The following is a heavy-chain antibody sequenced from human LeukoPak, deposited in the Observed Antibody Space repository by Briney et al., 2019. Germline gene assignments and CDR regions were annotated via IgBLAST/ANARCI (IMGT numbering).Heavy chain of an antibody. Sequence: GGSLRLSCAASGFTFHQYAIHWVQQVPGKGLEWVSGISWNSGSIGYADSVKGRFTISRGSAKNSVYLQMNSLRPEDTALYYCAKDKAPLYSGYDWDLDFWGQGTLVTVSS. CDR1: GFTFHQYA. V-gene: IGHV3-9*01. CDR3: AKDKAPLYSGYDWDLDF. CDR2: ISWNSGSI. J-gene: IGHJ4*02. D-gene: IGHD5-12*01.